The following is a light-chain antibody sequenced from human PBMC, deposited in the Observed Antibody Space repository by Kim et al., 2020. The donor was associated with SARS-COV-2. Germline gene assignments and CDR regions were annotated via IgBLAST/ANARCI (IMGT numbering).Light chain of an antibody. CDR3: QHYGSSQT. CDR1: QSVSSGY. J-gene: IGKJ1*01. Sequence: LSPGGRATLSCKASQSVSSGYLAWYHQKPGQTPRLLIYGASNRATGIPDRFSGSGSGTDFTLTISRLEPEDFAVYYCQHYGSSQTFGQGTKVDIK. V-gene: IGKV3-20*01. CDR2: GAS.